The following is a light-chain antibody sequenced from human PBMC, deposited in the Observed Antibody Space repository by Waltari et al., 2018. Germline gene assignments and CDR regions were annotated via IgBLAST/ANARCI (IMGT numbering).Light chain of an antibody. J-gene: IGKJ2*01. Sequence: DIQCTHYPCSLSASVVDRVTITCRASQGINNWLVWFQQKPQKAPKSLIYAASSLRSGVPSRFSGSGSGTDFTLTISSLQPEDFATYYCQQNNSFPYTFGQGTKLEIK. CDR3: QQNNSFPYT. CDR2: AAS. V-gene: IGKV1D-16*01. CDR1: QGINNW.